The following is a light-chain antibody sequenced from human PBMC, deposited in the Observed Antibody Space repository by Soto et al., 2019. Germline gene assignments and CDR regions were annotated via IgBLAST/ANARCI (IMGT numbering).Light chain of an antibody. J-gene: IGKJ2*01. Sequence: DIQLTQSPSFLSASVRDRVTLTYRASQDISTYLAWYQQTPGKAPKLLIYAASTLQSGVPSRFRGSGSGTEFTLTINSLQPEDFATYFCQQLNTFPHTFGQGTKLEIK. CDR1: QDISTY. CDR3: QQLNTFPHT. CDR2: AAS. V-gene: IGKV1-9*01.